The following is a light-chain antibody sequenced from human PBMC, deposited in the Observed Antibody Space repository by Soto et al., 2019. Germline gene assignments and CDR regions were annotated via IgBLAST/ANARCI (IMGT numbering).Light chain of an antibody. CDR3: QQYYSTPRT. J-gene: IGKJ1*01. Sequence: DIVMTQSPDSLAVSLGERATINCKSSQSVLYSSNNNNYLAWYQQQPGQPPKLLIYWASTRESGVPDRFSGSGSGTDFTLTISSLQAEDVAVYYCQQYYSTPRTFGQGTKVDIK. CDR2: WAS. CDR1: QSVLYSSNNNNY. V-gene: IGKV4-1*01.